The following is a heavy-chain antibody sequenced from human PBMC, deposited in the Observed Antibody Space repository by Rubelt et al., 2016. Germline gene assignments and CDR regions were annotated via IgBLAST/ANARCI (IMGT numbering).Heavy chain of an antibody. Sequence: QLQLQEAGPGRVNPSETLSLTCAVSGGSISRSTYYWAWIRQPPGKGLEWIGSIFYTGNAPYNPSLKSRVTMSVDTSKNQFSLKLTSVTAADTAAYYCATGLQAQRSFDYWGQGTLVTVSS. V-gene: IGHV4-39*07. CDR2: IFYTGNA. D-gene: IGHD3-16*01. CDR3: ATGLQAQRSFDY. J-gene: IGHJ4*02. CDR1: GGSISRSTYY.